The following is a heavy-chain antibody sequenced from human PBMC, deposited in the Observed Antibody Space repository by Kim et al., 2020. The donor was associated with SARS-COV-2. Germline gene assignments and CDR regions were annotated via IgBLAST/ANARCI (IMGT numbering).Heavy chain of an antibody. CDR3: ARRREYGKAARLSTPSFNWFDP. D-gene: IGHD6-6*01. CDR1: GGSFSGYY. Sequence: SETLSLTCAVYGGSFSGYYWSWIRQPPGKGLEWIGEINHSGSTNCNPSLKSRVTISVDTSKNQFSLKLSSVTAADTAVYYCARRREYGKAARLSTPSFNWFDPWGQGTLVTVSS. J-gene: IGHJ5*02. CDR2: INHSGST. V-gene: IGHV4-34*01.